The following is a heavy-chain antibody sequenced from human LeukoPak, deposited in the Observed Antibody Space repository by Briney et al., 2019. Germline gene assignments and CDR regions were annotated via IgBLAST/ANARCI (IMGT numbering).Heavy chain of an antibody. CDR1: GFTVSSNY. Sequence: GGSLRLSCAASGFTVSSNYMSWVRQAPGKGLEWVSVIYSGGSTYYADSVKGRFTISRDNAKNSLYLQMNSLTAEDTAVYYCARDYFSRAALLGYFDLWGRGTLVTVSS. CDR3: ARDYFSRAALLGYFDL. CDR2: IYSGGST. D-gene: IGHD2-15*01. V-gene: IGHV3-53*01. J-gene: IGHJ2*01.